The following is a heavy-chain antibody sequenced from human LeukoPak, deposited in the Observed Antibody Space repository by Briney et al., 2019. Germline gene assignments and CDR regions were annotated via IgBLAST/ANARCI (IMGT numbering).Heavy chain of an antibody. CDR3: ARDRYCGSISCFDY. Sequence: PSETLSLTCAVYGGSFSGYYWSWIRQPPGKGLEWIGEINHSGSTNYNPSLKSRVTISVDTSKNQFSLKRSSVTAADTAVYYCARDRYCGSISCFDYWGQGTLVTVSS. CDR2: INHSGST. D-gene: IGHD2-2*01. J-gene: IGHJ4*02. CDR1: GGSFSGYY. V-gene: IGHV4-34*01.